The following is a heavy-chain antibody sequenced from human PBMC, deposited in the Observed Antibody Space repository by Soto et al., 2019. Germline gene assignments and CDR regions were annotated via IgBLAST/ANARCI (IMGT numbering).Heavy chain of an antibody. J-gene: IGHJ4*02. V-gene: IGHV4-30-4*01. CDR2: IYYSGST. D-gene: IGHD3-3*01. CDR3: ARVRVPELEPYYDFWSGYQHGYYFDY. Sequence: PSETLSLTCTVSGGSISSGDYYWSWIRQPPGKGLEWIGYIYYSGSTYYNPSLKSRVTISVDTSKNQFSLKLSSVTAADTAVYYCARVRVPELEPYYDFWSGYQHGYYFDYWGQGTLVTV. CDR1: GGSISSGDYY.